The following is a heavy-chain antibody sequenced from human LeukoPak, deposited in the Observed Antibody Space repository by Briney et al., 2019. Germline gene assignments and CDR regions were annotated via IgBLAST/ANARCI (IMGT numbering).Heavy chain of an antibody. D-gene: IGHD6-19*01. CDR1: GYTFTGYY. J-gene: IGHJ4*02. Sequence: ASVKVSCKASGYTFTGYYMHWVRQAPGQGLEWMGWINPNSGGTNYAQKFQGRVTITADKSTSTAYMELSSLRSEDTAVYYCARAASSGWPTDDIPTLDYWGQGTLVTVSS. CDR3: ARAASSGWPTDDIPTLDY. CDR2: INPNSGGT. V-gene: IGHV1-2*02.